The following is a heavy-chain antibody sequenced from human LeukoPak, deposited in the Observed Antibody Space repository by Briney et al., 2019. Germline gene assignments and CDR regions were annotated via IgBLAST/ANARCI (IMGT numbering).Heavy chain of an antibody. J-gene: IGHJ3*02. CDR2: IWYGGSNK. CDR3: AKASNWNNGAFDI. V-gene: IGHV3-30*02. Sequence: PGGSLRLSCAASGFTFSSYGMHWVRQAPGKGLEWVAVIWYGGSNKYYADSVKGRFTISRDNSKNTLYLQMNSLRAEDTAVYYCAKASNWNNGAFDIWGQGTMVTVSS. D-gene: IGHD1/OR15-1a*01. CDR1: GFTFSSYG.